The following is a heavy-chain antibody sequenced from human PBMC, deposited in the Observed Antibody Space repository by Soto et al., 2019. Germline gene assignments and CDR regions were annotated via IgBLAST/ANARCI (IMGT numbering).Heavy chain of an antibody. CDR3: ARDFSQLWGKIQERSPKYSYYGMDV. D-gene: IGHD5-18*01. Sequence: GGSLRLSCAVSGFTFSNYGMHWVRQAPGKGLEWVAFLSYDGSNKYYADSVKGRITISRDNSKNTLYLQMNSLRAVDTAVYYCARDFSQLWGKIQERSPKYSYYGMDVWGQGTTVTVSS. J-gene: IGHJ6*02. V-gene: IGHV3-30-3*01. CDR1: GFTFSNYG. CDR2: LSYDGSNK.